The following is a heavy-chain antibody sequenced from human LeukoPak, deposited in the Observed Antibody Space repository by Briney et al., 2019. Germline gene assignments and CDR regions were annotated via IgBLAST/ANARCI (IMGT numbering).Heavy chain of an antibody. J-gene: IGHJ4*02. CDR3: ARDRVLGYCSGGSCYIH. CDR1: GYTFTGYY. Sequence: ASVKVSCKASGYTFTGYYMHWVRQAPGQGLEWMGWINPNSGGTNYAQKFQGRVTMTRDTSISTAYMELSRLRSDDMAVYYCARDRVLGYCSGGSCYIHWGQGTLVTVSS. V-gene: IGHV1-2*02. D-gene: IGHD2-15*01. CDR2: INPNSGGT.